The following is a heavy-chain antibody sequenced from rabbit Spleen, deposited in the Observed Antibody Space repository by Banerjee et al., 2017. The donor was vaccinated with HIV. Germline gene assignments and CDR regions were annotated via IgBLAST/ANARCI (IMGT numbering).Heavy chain of an antibody. D-gene: IGHD6-1*01. CDR3: ARDLLGVIVSNFNL. CDR2: TDGAAARP. J-gene: IGHJ4*01. V-gene: IGHV1S45*01. Sequence: QALLEEWGGVLVQPERFLTLSCNSSVFFFSDRDVMVCHRPGPGKGLVGIACTDGAAARPVYASGAKARFTVSRSKSTTVTVRKTSLPATDRAAYFCARDLLGVIVSNFNLWGPGTLVTVS. CDR1: VFFFSDRDV.